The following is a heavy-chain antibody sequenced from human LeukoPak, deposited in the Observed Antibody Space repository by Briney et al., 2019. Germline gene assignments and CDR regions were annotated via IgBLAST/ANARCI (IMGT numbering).Heavy chain of an antibody. V-gene: IGHV3-53*01. CDR3: ARGQWELKGVYYYYYMDV. CDR2: IYSGGST. CDR1: GFTFSSYS. Sequence: GGSLRLSCAASGFTFSSYSMNWVRQAPGKGLEWVSVIYSGGSTYYADSVKGRFTISRDNSKNTLYLQMNSLRAEDTAVYYCARGQWELKGVYYYYYMDVWGKGTTVTISS. J-gene: IGHJ6*03. D-gene: IGHD1-26*01.